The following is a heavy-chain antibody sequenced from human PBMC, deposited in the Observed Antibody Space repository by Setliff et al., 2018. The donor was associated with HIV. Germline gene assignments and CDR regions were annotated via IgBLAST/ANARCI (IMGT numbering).Heavy chain of an antibody. CDR2: ISMSSHTSV. V-gene: IGHV3-48*01. J-gene: IGHJ4*02. CDR1: GFTFGDYA. CDR3: ARDLASPDYSSGCPGY. Sequence: GGSLRLSCTASGFTFGDYAMSWVRQAPGKGLEWVSYISMSSHTSVIYSDSVRGRFAISRDNFKNTVYLQVHSLRIEDTAVYYCARDLASPDYSSGCPGYWGQGTLVTVSS. D-gene: IGHD6-19*01.